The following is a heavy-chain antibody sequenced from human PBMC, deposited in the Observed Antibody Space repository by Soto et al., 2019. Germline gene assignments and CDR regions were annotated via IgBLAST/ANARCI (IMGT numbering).Heavy chain of an antibody. J-gene: IGHJ5*02. V-gene: IGHV1-24*01. D-gene: IGHD3-9*01. CDR1: GYTLTELS. CDR2: FDPEDGET. CDR3: ATEKRKYDILTGPFP. Sequence: GASVKVSCKVSGYTLTELSMHWVRQAPGKGLEWMGGFDPEDGETIYAQKFQGRVIMTEDTSTDTAYMELSSLRSEDTAVYYCATEKRKYDILTGPFPWGQGTLVTVSS.